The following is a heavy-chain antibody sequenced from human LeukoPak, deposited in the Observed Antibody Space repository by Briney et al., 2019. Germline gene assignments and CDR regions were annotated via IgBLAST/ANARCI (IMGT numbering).Heavy chain of an antibody. CDR3: ARGGTSYHLY. V-gene: IGHV3-48*04. Sequence: GGSLRLSCAASGISFSNYSMNWVRQAPGKGLEWVSYISSSGTPIYYADSVKGRFTISRDNAKNSLYLQMNSLRAEDTAVYYCARGGTSYHLYWGQGTLVTVSS. D-gene: IGHD3/OR15-3a*01. CDR2: ISSSGTPI. J-gene: IGHJ4*02. CDR1: GISFSNYS.